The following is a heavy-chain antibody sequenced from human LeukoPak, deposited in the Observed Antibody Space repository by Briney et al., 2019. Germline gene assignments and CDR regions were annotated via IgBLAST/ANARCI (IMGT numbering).Heavy chain of an antibody. Sequence: SGGSLRLSCTASGFTFSGYSMNWIRQAPGKGLGWVSSFGTRSTSIYHAGSVKGRFAISRDNAKNLLYLQMNSLRAEDTALYYCAREASEGFDFWGQGTLVTVSS. CDR2: FGTRSTSI. D-gene: IGHD5-12*01. CDR3: AREASEGFDF. J-gene: IGHJ4*02. V-gene: IGHV3-21*01. CDR1: GFTFSGYS.